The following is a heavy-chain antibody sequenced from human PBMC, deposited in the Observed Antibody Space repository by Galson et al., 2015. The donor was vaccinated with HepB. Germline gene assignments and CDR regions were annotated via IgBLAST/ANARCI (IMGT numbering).Heavy chain of an antibody. J-gene: IGHJ4*02. CDR1: GGTFSSYA. CDR3: ATSPDHIVALPAAIGVFDY. Sequence: SVKVSCKASGGTFSSYAISWVRQAPGQGLEWMGGLIPIFHTPNYAQRFHGRVTITADESTSTAYMELSSLRSEDTAVYYCATSPDHIVALPAAIGVFDYWGQGTLVTVSS. CDR2: LIPIFHTP. V-gene: IGHV1-69*13. D-gene: IGHD2-2*02.